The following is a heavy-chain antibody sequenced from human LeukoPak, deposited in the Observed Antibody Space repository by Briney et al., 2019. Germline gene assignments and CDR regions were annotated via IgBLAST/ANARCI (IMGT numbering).Heavy chain of an antibody. V-gene: IGHV1-18*01. D-gene: IGHD5-18*01. CDR3: ARDRGEYSYGSLDY. CDR1: GYTFTTYG. Sequence: GASVKVSCKASGYTFTTYGISWVRQAPGQGLEWMGWISTYNNGKNYAQKLQGRVTMTTDTSTSTAYMELRSLRSDDTAVYYCARDRGEYSYGSLDYWGQGTLVTVSS. J-gene: IGHJ4*02. CDR2: ISTYNNGK.